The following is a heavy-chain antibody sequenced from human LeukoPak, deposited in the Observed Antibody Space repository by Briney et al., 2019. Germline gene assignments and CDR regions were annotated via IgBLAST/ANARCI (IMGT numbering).Heavy chain of an antibody. V-gene: IGHV1-8*01. CDR2: MNPNSGNT. CDR1: GYTFTSYD. J-gene: IGHJ6*03. CDR3: AREPLYYYYYYMDV. Sequence: ASVKVSCKASGYTFTSYDINWVRQATGQGLEWMGWMNPNSGNTGYAQKFQGRVTMTRNTSISTAYMELSRLRSDDTAVYYCAREPLYYYYYYMDVWGKGTTVTVSS.